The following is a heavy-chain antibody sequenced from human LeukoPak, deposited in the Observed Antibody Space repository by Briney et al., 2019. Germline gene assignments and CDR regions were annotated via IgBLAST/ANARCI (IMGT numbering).Heavy chain of an antibody. CDR2: INPNNGDT. D-gene: IGHD3-10*01. CDR1: GYTFTDYY. V-gene: IGHV1-2*02. Sequence: ASVKVSCKASGYTFTDYYIYCVPQAPGQGLEWMGWINPNNGDTNFAPNFHGRVTMTRGTSINTAYMDLSRLRSDDTAVYFCARDEVRGVMRGYGAEYFHHWGQGTLVSVSS. CDR3: ARDEVRGVMRGYGAEYFHH. J-gene: IGHJ1*01.